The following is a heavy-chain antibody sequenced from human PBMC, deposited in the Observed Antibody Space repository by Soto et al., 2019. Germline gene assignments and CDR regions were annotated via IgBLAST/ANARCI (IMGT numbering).Heavy chain of an antibody. CDR1: GFTFSSDW. CDR2: IKQDGSEK. Sequence: PGGSLRLSCAASGFTFSSDWMSWVRQAPGKGLEWVATIKQDGSEKYYVDSVRGRFTVSRDNAKNSLYLEMNSLRGEDTAVYYCARGDYFDRRFDYWGQGTLVTVSS. J-gene: IGHJ4*02. CDR3: ARGDYFDRRFDY. D-gene: IGHD3-9*01. V-gene: IGHV3-7*03.